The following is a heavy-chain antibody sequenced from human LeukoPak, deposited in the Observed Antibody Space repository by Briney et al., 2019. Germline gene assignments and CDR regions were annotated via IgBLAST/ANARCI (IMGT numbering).Heavy chain of an antibody. CDR3: ARAPDCSSTSCYYYYMDV. J-gene: IGHJ6*03. D-gene: IGHD2-2*01. V-gene: IGHV1-69*05. CDR2: VIPIFGTA. CDR1: GGTFSSYA. Sequence: SVKVSCKASGGTFSSYAISWVRQAPGQGLEWMGGVIPIFGTANYAQKFQGRVTITTDESTSTAYMELSSLRSEDTAVYYCARAPDCSSTSCYYYYMDVWGKGTTVTVSS.